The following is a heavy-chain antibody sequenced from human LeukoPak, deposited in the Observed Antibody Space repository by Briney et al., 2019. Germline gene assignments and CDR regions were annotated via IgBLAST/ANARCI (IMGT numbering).Heavy chain of an antibody. D-gene: IGHD5-12*01. Sequence: GGSLRLSCTASGFAFSSYAMNWVRQAPGKGLEWVSTISGSGGSTYYADSVKGRFTISRDNSKNTLYLQMNSLRAEDTAVYYCARDHLGAVATITDYFDYWGQGTLVTVSS. CDR1: GFAFSSYA. CDR3: ARDHLGAVATITDYFDY. CDR2: ISGSGGST. V-gene: IGHV3-23*01. J-gene: IGHJ4*02.